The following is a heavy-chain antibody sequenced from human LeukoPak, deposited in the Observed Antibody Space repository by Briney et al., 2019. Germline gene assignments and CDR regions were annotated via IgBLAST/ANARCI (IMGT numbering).Heavy chain of an antibody. Sequence: SETLSLTCTVSGGSISSYYWTWIRQPAGEGLEWIGRIYTTGSTNYNPSLNSRVTMSVDTSKNQFSLKLSSVTAADTAVYYCARQMAVAGKAGFDYWGQGTLVTVSP. CDR3: ARQMAVAGKAGFDY. CDR2: IYTTGST. D-gene: IGHD6-19*01. J-gene: IGHJ4*02. V-gene: IGHV4-4*07. CDR1: GGSISSYY.